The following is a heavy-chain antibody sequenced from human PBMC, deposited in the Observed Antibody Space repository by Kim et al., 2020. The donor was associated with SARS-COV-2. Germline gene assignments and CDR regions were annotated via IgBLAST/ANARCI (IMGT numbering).Heavy chain of an antibody. CDR1: GFTFSSYW. Sequence: GGSLRLSCAASGFTFSSYWMSWVRQAPGKGLEWVANIKQDGSEKYYVDSVKGRFTISRDNAKNSLYLQMNSLRAEDTAVYYCARSPYYYDSSGYSLDYWGQGTLVTVSS. CDR3: ARSPYYYDSSGYSLDY. J-gene: IGHJ4*02. D-gene: IGHD3-22*01. CDR2: IKQDGSEK. V-gene: IGHV3-7*01.